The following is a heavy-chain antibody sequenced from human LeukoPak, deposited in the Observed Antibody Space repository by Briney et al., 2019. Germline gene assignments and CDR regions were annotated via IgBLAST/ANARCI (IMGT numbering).Heavy chain of an antibody. CDR1: GFTFSTYS. J-gene: IGHJ4*02. D-gene: IGHD6-25*01. CDR3: ARALAAAGSY. V-gene: IGHV3-7*01. Sequence: PGGSLRLSCAASGFTFSTYSMNWVRQAPGKGLEWVANINQDGSQKYYVDSVKGRFTISRDNAKNSLYLQMNSLRAEDTAVYYCARALAAAGSYWGQGTLVTVSS. CDR2: INQDGSQK.